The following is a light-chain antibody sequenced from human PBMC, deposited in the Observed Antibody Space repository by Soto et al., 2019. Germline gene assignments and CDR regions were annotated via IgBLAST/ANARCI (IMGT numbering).Light chain of an antibody. CDR2: EVL. CDR3: CSYTTTSTFV. CDR1: SSDVGGYNY. V-gene: IGLV2-14*01. J-gene: IGLJ2*01. Sequence: QSALTQPASVSGSPGQSITISCTGTSSDVGGYNYVSWYQQHPGKVPKLTIFEVLRRPSGISNRFSGSKSGNTASLTISGLQAEDEADYYCCSYTTTSTFVFGGGTKLTVL.